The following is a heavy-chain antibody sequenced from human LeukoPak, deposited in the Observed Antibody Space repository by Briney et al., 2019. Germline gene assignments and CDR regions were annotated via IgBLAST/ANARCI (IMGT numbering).Heavy chain of an antibody. V-gene: IGHV3-23*01. CDR1: GFTFSNSA. CDR3: ANLPGAGIYSGYDIDY. D-gene: IGHD5-12*01. J-gene: IGHJ4*02. Sequence: GGSLRLSCATSGFTFSNSAVSWVRQAPGKALEWVSSISRSGGTTYSAHSVKGRFTISRDNSKNTLYLQMNSLRAEDTAVYYCANLPGAGIYSGYDIDYWGQGTLVTVSS. CDR2: ISRSGGTT.